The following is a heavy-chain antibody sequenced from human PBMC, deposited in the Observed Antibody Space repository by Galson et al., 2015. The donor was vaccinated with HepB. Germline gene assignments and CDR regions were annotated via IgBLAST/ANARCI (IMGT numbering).Heavy chain of an antibody. V-gene: IGHV4-39*01. Sequence: SETLSLTCTVSGGSISSSSYYWGWIRQPPGKGLEWIGSIYYSGSTYYNPSLKSRVTISVDTSKNQFSLKLSSVTAADTAVYYCARIQFFGELFDYRGQGTLVTVSS. CDR3: ARIQFFGELFDY. D-gene: IGHD3-10*01. CDR2: IYYSGST. CDR1: GGSISSSSYY. J-gene: IGHJ4*02.